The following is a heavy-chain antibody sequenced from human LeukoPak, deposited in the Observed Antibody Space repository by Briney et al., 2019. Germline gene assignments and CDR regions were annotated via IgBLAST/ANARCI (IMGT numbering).Heavy chain of an antibody. D-gene: IGHD2-2*01. Sequence: GGSLRLSCAASGFTFNTYSMNWVRQAPGNGLEWVSFISSGSATMYYADSVKGRFTISRDNAKNSLFLQMNSLRAEDTAVYYCARDALHSTSCYFDYWGQGTLVTVSS. CDR2: ISSGSATM. CDR1: GFTFNTYS. CDR3: ARDALHSTSCYFDY. V-gene: IGHV3-48*01. J-gene: IGHJ4*02.